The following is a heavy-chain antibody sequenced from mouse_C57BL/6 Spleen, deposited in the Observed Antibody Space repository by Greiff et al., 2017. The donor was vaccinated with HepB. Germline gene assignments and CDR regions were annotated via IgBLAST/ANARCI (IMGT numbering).Heavy chain of an antibody. D-gene: IGHD1-1*01. Sequence: QVQLQQPGTELVKPGASVKLSCKASGYTFTSYWMHWVKQRPGQGLEWIGNINPSNGGTNYNEKFKSKATRTVDKSSIPAYMQLSSLSSEDSAVYYCAREGYGSSYDAMDYWGQGTSVTVSS. CDR2: INPSNGGT. V-gene: IGHV1-53*01. CDR3: AREGYGSSYDAMDY. J-gene: IGHJ4*01. CDR1: GYTFTSYW.